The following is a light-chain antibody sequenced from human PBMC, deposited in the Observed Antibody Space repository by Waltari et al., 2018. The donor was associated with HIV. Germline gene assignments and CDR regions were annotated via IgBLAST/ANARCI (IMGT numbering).Light chain of an antibody. CDR1: TSNIGTNI. CDR3: AAWDDTLNGL. CDR2: SNN. V-gene: IGLV1-44*01. Sequence: QSVLTQPPSASGTPGQNVTISCSGNTSNIGTNIVNWYQQFPGAAHKLLIYSNNQRPSGVPARVSVSKSGTSASLAISGLQSEDEADYFCAAWDDTLNGLFGGGTKLTVL. J-gene: IGLJ2*01.